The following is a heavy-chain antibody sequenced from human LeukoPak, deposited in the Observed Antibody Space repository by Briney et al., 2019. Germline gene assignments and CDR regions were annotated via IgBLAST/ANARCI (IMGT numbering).Heavy chain of an antibody. V-gene: IGHV1-8*02. Sequence: GASVKVSCKASGGTLSTSAINWVRQATGQGLEWMGWMNPNSGNTGYAQKFQDRVTMTRNTSISTAYMELSSLRSEDTAVYYCARGWRSSENWFDPWGQGTLVTVSS. CDR2: MNPNSGNT. J-gene: IGHJ5*02. D-gene: IGHD6-6*01. CDR1: GGTLSTSA. CDR3: ARGWRSSENWFDP.